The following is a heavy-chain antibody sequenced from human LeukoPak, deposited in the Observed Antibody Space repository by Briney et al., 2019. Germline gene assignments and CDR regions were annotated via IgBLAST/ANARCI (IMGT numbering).Heavy chain of an antibody. D-gene: IGHD5-18*01. J-gene: IGHJ4*02. CDR2: ISSNGGST. V-gene: IGHV3-64D*06. Sequence: GGSLRLSCSASEFTFINYAMHWVRQAPGKGLEYVSSISSNGGSTYYADSVKGRFTITRDNSKNTLYLQMSSLRAEDTAVYYCVRGLVFGGYSYGDVYWGQGTLVTVSS. CDR1: EFTFINYA. CDR3: VRGLVFGGYSYGDVY.